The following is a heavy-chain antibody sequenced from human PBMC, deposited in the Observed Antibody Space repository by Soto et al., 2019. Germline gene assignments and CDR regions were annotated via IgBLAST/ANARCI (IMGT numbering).Heavy chain of an antibody. CDR2: IIPIFGTA. V-gene: IGHV1-69*13. D-gene: IGHD3-9*01. J-gene: IGHJ6*02. Sequence: GASVKVSCKASGGTFSSYAISWVRQAPGQGLEWMGGIIPIFGTANYAQKFQGRVTITADESTSTAYMELSSLRSEDTAVYYCARDILTGYYSIDYYYYGMDVWGQGTTVTVSS. CDR1: GGTFSSYA. CDR3: ARDILTGYYSIDYYYYGMDV.